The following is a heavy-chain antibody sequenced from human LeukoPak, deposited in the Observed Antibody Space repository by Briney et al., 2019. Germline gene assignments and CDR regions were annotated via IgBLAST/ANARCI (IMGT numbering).Heavy chain of an antibody. Sequence: SETLSLTCTVSGGSISSYYWSWIRQPPGKGLEWIWYIYYSGSTNYNPSLKSRVTISVDTSKNQFSLKLRSVTAADTAVYYCARGKVAFDIWGQGKMVTVSS. V-gene: IGHV4-59*01. J-gene: IGHJ3*02. CDR2: IYYSGST. CDR3: ARGKVAFDI. CDR1: GGSISSYY.